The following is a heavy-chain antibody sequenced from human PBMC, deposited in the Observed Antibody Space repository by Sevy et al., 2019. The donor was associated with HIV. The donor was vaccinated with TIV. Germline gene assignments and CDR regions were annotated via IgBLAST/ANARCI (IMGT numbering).Heavy chain of an antibody. D-gene: IGHD3-16*01. CDR2: ISYDGSNK. Sequence: GSLRLSCAASGFTFSSYAMHWVRQAPGKGLEWVAVISYDGSNKYYADSVKGRFTISRDNSKNTLYLQMNSLRAEDTAVYYCARAMITFPGAPNDYWGQGTLVTVSS. J-gene: IGHJ4*02. CDR1: GFTFSSYA. CDR3: ARAMITFPGAPNDY. V-gene: IGHV3-30-3*01.